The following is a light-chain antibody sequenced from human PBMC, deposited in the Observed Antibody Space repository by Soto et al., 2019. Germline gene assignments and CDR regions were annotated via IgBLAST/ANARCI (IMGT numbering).Light chain of an antibody. V-gene: IGKV1-39*01. CDR1: QTISSH. J-gene: IGKJ2*01. Sequence: DIQMTQSPSSLSASVGDRVTITCRASQTISSHLNWYQQKPGKAPNLLIFAASRLQSGVPSRFSGSGSGTDFTLTISSLQPEDFATYYCQQSYSAPETFGQGTKREIK. CDR2: AAS. CDR3: QQSYSAPET.